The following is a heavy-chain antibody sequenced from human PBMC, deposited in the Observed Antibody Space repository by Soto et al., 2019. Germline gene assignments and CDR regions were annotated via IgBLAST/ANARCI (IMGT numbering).Heavy chain of an antibody. CDR2: IKQDGSEK. J-gene: IGHJ4*02. D-gene: IGHD2-15*01. Sequence: PGGSLRLSCGASGFTFSSYWMIWVRQAPGKGLEWVANIKQDGSEKYYVDSVKGRFTISRDNAKNSLYLQMNSLRAEDTAVYYCARPLGYCSGGSCYFDYWGQGTLVTVSS. CDR3: ARPLGYCSGGSCYFDY. CDR1: GFTFSSYW. V-gene: IGHV3-7*01.